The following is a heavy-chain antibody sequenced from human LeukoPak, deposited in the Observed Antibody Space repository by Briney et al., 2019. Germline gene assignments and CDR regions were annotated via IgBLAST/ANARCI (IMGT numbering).Heavy chain of an antibody. J-gene: IGHJ5*02. V-gene: IGHV4-59*08. CDR1: GGSISSYY. CDR2: IYYSGST. D-gene: IGHD6-6*01. Sequence: SETLSLTCTVSGGSISSYYWSWIRQPPGKGLEWIGYIYYSGSTNYNPSLKSRVTISVDTSKNQFSLKLSSVTAADTAVYYCARHRGSSSSRVHWFDPWGQGTLVTVSS. CDR3: ARHRGSSSSRVHWFDP.